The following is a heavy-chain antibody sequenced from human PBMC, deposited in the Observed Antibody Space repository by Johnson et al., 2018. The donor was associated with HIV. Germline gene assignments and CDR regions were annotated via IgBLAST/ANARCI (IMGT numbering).Heavy chain of an antibody. V-gene: IGHV3-30*04. D-gene: IGHD6-6*01. CDR1: GFNFSSYD. CDR2: IRYDGSKI. CDR3: ARGGIEYNSPLGVGYAFDV. J-gene: IGHJ3*01. Sequence: QMLLVESGGGVVQPGRSLRLSCVVSGFNFSSYDIDWVRQDPGKGLEWVTFIRYDGSKIFYADPVKGRFTISRDNSKNTLFLQMNSLRAEDTALYYSARGGIEYNSPLGVGYAFDVWGQGTMVTVSS.